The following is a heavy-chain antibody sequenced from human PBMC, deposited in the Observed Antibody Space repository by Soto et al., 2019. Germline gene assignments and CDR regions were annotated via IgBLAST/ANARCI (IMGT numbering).Heavy chain of an antibody. D-gene: IGHD2-21*02. CDR3: AAEIYSGGDCCHFDY. CDR1: GFSYTNSA. V-gene: IGHV1-58*01. Sequence: PLNVSCKASGFSYTNSAVQCLLQARRQRLEWIGWIIVGSGNTNYAQNLQGRVTITRDTSTGTAYMELSSLRSEDTAVYYCAAEIYSGGDCCHFDYWGQGTLVTVS. CDR2: IIVGSGNT. J-gene: IGHJ4*02.